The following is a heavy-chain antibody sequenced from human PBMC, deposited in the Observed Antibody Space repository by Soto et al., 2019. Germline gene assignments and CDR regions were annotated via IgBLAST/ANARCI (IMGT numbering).Heavy chain of an antibody. Sequence: QVQLVESGGGVVQPGRSLRLSCAASGFTFSSYGMHWVRQAPGKGLEWVAVIWYDGSNKYYADSVKGRFTISRDNSKNTLYLQMNSLRAEDTAAYYCAREGDTLTYFDCWGQGTLVTVSS. CDR2: IWYDGSNK. CDR3: AREGDTLTYFDC. D-gene: IGHD2-2*02. V-gene: IGHV3-33*01. CDR1: GFTFSSYG. J-gene: IGHJ4*02.